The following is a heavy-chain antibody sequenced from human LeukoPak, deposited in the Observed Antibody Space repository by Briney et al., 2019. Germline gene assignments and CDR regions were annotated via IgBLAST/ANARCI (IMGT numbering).Heavy chain of an antibody. CDR2: ISGSGGST. J-gene: IGHJ4*02. V-gene: IGHV3-23*01. CDR1: GFTFSSYA. D-gene: IGHD3-10*01. Sequence: GGSLRPSCAASGFTFSSYAMSWVRQAPGKGLEWVSAISGSGGSTYYADSVKGRFTISRDNSKNTLYLQMNSLRAEDTAVYYCAKDEMVRGVPSSWGQGTLVTVSS. CDR3: AKDEMVRGVPSS.